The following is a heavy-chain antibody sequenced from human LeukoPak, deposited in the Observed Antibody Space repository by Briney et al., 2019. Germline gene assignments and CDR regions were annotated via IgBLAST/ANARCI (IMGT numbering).Heavy chain of an antibody. D-gene: IGHD5-18*01. CDR2: ISSSGTTT. Sequence: PGGSLRLSCATSGFTFSDYYMSWIRQAPGKGLEWVSYISSSGTTTHYADSVKGRFTISRDNAKNSLYLQMNSLRAEDTAVYYCAKRSGSYGPLFDXWGQGTLVT. CDR3: AKRSGSYGPLFDX. CDR1: GFTFSDYY. J-gene: IGHJ4*02. V-gene: IGHV3-11*04.